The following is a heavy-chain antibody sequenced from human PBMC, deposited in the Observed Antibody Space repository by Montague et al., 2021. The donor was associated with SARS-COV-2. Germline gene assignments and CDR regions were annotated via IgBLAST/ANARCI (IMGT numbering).Heavy chain of an antibody. CDR2: IYYSGST. J-gene: IGHJ6*02. CDR1: GGSISSYY. D-gene: IGHD3-3*01. V-gene: IGHV4-59*08. Sequence: SETLSLTCTVSGGSISSYYWSWIRQPPGKGLEWIGYIYYSGSTNYNPSLKSRVAISVDTSKNQFSLKLSSVTAADTAVYYCARHAASTIVGVVIIQTGMDVWGQGTTVTVSS. CDR3: ARHAASTIVGVVIIQTGMDV.